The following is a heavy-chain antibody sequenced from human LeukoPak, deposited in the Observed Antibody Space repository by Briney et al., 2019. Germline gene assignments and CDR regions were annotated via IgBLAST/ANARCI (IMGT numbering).Heavy chain of an antibody. V-gene: IGHV3-30-3*01. CDR2: ISYDGSNK. J-gene: IGHJ4*02. D-gene: IGHD3-22*01. Sequence: PGRSLRLSCAASGFTFSSYAMHWVRQAPGKGLEWVAVISYDGSNKYYADSVKGRFTISRDNSKNTLHLQMNSLRAEDTAVYYCARFPHYYDSSGYSFWGQGTLVTVSS. CDR3: ARFPHYYDSSGYSF. CDR1: GFTFSSYA.